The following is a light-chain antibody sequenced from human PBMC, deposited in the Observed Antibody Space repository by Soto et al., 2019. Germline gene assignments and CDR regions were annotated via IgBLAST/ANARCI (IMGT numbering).Light chain of an antibody. J-gene: IGKJ2*01. CDR1: QSISTW. V-gene: IGKV1-5*03. Sequence: DIQMTQSPSTVSASVGDRVTITCRASQSISTWLAWYQQKPGKAPNLLIYKASSLQSEVPSRFSGSGSGTEFTLTISSLQPDDFAPYYCQQYNSYPYTFGQGTRLEIK. CDR3: QQYNSYPYT. CDR2: KAS.